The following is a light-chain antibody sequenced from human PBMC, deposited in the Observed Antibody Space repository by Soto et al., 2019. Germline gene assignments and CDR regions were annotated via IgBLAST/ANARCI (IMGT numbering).Light chain of an antibody. J-gene: IGKJ4*01. Sequence: DIQMTQSPSTMSASVGDRVTITCRASQGISHYLAWFQQRPGKVPKRLIYGAYTLESGVPSRFSGSGSGTEFTLKISSLQPEEFATYYCLQHNSYPLSFGGGTKVEMK. CDR3: LQHNSYPLS. V-gene: IGKV1-17*03. CDR1: QGISHY. CDR2: GAY.